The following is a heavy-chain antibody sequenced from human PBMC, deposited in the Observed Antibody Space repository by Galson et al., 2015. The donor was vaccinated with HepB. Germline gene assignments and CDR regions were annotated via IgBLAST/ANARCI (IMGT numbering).Heavy chain of an antibody. CDR2: ISSSSSYI. CDR1: GFTFSSYS. Sequence: SLRLSCAASGFTFSSYSMNWVRQAPGKGLEWVSSISSSSSYIYYADSVKGRFTISRDNAKNSLYLQMNSLRAEDTAVYYCARLDFWRDYGMDVWGQGTTVTVSS. CDR3: ARLDFWRDYGMDV. V-gene: IGHV3-21*01. J-gene: IGHJ6*02. D-gene: IGHD3-3*01.